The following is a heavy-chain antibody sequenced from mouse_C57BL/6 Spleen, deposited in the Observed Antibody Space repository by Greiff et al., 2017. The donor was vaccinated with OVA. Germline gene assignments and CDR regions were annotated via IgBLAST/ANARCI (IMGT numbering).Heavy chain of an antibody. V-gene: IGHV5-17*01. Sequence: EVKLMESGGGLVKPGGSLKLSCAASGFTFSDYGMHWVRQAPEKGLEWVAYISSGSSTIYYADIVKGRFTISRDNAKNTLFLQMTSLRSEDTAMYYCAKARGSGYGFDYWGQGTTLTVSS. CDR1: GFTFSDYG. D-gene: IGHD3-2*02. J-gene: IGHJ2*01. CDR2: ISSGSSTI. CDR3: AKARGSGYGFDY.